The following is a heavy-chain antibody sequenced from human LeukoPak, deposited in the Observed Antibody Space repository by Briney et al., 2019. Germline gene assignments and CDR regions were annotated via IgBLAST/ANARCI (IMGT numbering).Heavy chain of an antibody. Sequence: PSETLSLTCTVSGGSISSYYWSWLRQPPGKGLEWTGYIYYSGRTNYNPSLKSRVTISVDTSKNQFSLKLSSVTAADTAVYYCARGPNRYYFDYWGQGTLVTVSS. CDR1: GGSISSYY. D-gene: IGHD2/OR15-2a*01. V-gene: IGHV4-59*01. J-gene: IGHJ4*02. CDR2: IYYSGRT. CDR3: ARGPNRYYFDY.